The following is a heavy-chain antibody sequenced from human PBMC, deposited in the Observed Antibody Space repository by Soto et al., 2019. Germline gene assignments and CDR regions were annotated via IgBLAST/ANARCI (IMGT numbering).Heavy chain of an antibody. V-gene: IGHV4-31*03. CDR2: IYYSGST. CDR3: ARDRGVSIDY. CDR1: GGSISSGGYY. J-gene: IGHJ4*02. D-gene: IGHD2-8*01. Sequence: TSETLSLTCTVSGGSISSGGYYWSWIRQHPGKGLEWIGYIYYSGSTYYNPSLKSRVTISVDTSKNQFSLKLSSVTATDTAVYYCARDRGVSIDYWGQGTLVTVSS.